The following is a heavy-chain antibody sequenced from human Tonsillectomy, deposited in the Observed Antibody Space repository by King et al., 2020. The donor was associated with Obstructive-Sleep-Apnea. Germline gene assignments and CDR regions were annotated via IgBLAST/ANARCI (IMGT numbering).Heavy chain of an antibody. J-gene: IGHJ4*02. Sequence: VQLVESGGGLVKPGGSLRLSCGASAFTFSNAWMSWVRQAPGQGLEWVGHIKSKTDGGTTDYTAPVKGRFTISRDDSKNTLYLQMNRLKTEDTAVYYCTAGVVTPDYFDYWGQGTLVTVSS. CDR1: AFTFSNAW. CDR3: TAGVVTPDYFDY. V-gene: IGHV3-15*01. D-gene: IGHD4-23*01. CDR2: IKSKTDGGTT.